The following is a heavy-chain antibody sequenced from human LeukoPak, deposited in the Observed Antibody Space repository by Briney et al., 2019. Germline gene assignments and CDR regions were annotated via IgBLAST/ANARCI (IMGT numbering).Heavy chain of an antibody. V-gene: IGHV1-2*02. Sequence: ASVKVSCKASGYTFTSYYIHWVRQAPGQGLEWMGWINPNSGGTNYAQKFQGRVTMTRDTSISTAYMELSRLRSDDTAVYYCARGARGYSGYEPQVWFDPWGQGTLVTVSS. CDR3: ARGARGYSGYEPQVWFDP. CDR1: GYTFTSYY. CDR2: INPNSGGT. J-gene: IGHJ5*02. D-gene: IGHD5-12*01.